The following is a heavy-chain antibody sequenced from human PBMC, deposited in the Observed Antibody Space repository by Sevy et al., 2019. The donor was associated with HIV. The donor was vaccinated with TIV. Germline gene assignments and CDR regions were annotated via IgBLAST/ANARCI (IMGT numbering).Heavy chain of an antibody. D-gene: IGHD6-19*01. CDR2: IYYSGST. V-gene: IGHV4-59*01. CDR1: GGYISSYY. CDR3: ARDSGIAVAGTYYYYGMDV. J-gene: IGHJ6*02. Sequence: SETLSLTCTVSGGYISSYYWSWIRQPPGKGLEWIGYIYYSGSTNYNPSLKSRVTISVDTSKNQFSLKLSSVTAADTAVYYCARDSGIAVAGTYYYYGMDVWGQGTTVTVSS.